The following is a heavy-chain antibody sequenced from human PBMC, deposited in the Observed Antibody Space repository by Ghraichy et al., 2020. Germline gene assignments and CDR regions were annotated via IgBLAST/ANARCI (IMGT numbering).Heavy chain of an antibody. J-gene: IGHJ4*02. CDR1: GFTFSSYI. D-gene: IGHD4-17*01. CDR3: ARAATGGYYFDS. V-gene: IGHV3-21*01. CDR2: ISTGSSYI. Sequence: GGSLRLSCAASGFTFSSYIINWVRQAPGKGLEWVSSISTGSSYIYYAVSVKGRFTISRDNANNSLYLQMNSLRAEDTAVYYCARAATGGYYFDSWGQGTLVTVSS.